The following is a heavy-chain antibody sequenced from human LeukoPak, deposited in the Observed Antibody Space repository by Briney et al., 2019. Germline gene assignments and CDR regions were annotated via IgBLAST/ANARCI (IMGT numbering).Heavy chain of an antibody. CDR2: IYYSGST. CDR1: GGSISSSSYY. J-gene: IGHJ4*02. V-gene: IGHV4-39*07. D-gene: IGHD1-26*01. Sequence: PSETLSLTCTVSGGSISSSSYYWGWIRQPPRKGLEWIGSIYYSGSTYYNPSLKSRVTISVDTSKNQFSLKLSSVTAADTAVYYCARGLLASGSYFIDYWGQGTLVTVSS. CDR3: ARGLLASGSYFIDY.